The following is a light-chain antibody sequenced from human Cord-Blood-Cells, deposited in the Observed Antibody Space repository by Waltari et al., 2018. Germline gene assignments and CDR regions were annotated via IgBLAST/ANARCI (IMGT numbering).Light chain of an antibody. CDR2: GKN. V-gene: IGLV3-19*01. CDR1: SLRSYY. CDR3: NSRDSSGNHLE. Sequence: SSELTQDPAVSVALGQTVRITCQGDSLRSYYASRYQQKPGQAPVFVIYGKNNRPSGIPDRFSGSSSGNTASLTITGAQAEDEADYYCNSRDSSGNHLEFGGGTKLTVL. J-gene: IGLJ3*02.